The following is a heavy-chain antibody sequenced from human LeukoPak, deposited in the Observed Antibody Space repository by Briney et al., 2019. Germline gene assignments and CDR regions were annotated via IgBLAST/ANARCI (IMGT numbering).Heavy chain of an antibody. J-gene: IGHJ6*02. D-gene: IGHD6-19*01. Sequence: SGTLSLTCTVSGGSISSYYWSWIRQPPGKGLEWIGYIYYSGSTNYNPSLKSRVTISVDTSKNQFSLKLSSVTAADTAVYYCARSGIAVAGTPPDYYYYYGMDVWGQGTTVTVSS. V-gene: IGHV4-59*08. CDR3: ARSGIAVAGTPPDYYYYYGMDV. CDR2: IYYSGST. CDR1: GGSISSYY.